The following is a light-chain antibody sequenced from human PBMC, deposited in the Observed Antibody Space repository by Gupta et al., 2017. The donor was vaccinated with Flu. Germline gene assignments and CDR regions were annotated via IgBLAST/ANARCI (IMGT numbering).Light chain of an antibody. CDR1: NIGSKS. Sequence: VLIQPRSVSVAPRQTARIPCGGCNIGSKSAHWDQQKAGQAPVLVVYNDKFGASGIPGGFSATNSGNTATLTISGVEDGDEADYYCQVWDSTKDYVFGGGTTLTVV. J-gene: IGLJ3*02. V-gene: IGLV3-21*02. CDR2: NDK. CDR3: QVWDSTKDYV.